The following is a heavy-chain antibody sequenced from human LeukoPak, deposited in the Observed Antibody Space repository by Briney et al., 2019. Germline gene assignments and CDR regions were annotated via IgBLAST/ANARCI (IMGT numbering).Heavy chain of an antibody. Sequence: GGSLRLSCAASGFTFSDYYMSWIRQAPGKGLDWVSYISSSGSTRYYEDSVKGRFTISRDNAKNSLYLQMNSLRAEDTAVYYCVRDGYCSGGSCSWTLDYWGQGTLVTVSS. CDR3: VRDGYCSGGSCSWTLDY. D-gene: IGHD2-15*01. CDR2: ISSSGSTR. J-gene: IGHJ4*02. V-gene: IGHV3-11*04. CDR1: GFTFSDYY.